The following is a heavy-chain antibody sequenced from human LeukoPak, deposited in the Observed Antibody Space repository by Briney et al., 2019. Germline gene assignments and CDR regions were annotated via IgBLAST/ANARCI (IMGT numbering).Heavy chain of an antibody. V-gene: IGHV4-59*11. J-gene: IGHJ3*02. Sequence: SSETRSLTCAVSDDSFSSHYRTWIRQPPGKGLEWIGYISYIGSTNYNPSLKSRVTISIDTSKNQFSLKLSSVTAADTAVYYCARDLVAVTKGFDIWGQGTMVSVSS. D-gene: IGHD4-17*01. CDR1: DDSFSSHY. CDR2: ISYIGST. CDR3: ARDLVAVTKGFDI.